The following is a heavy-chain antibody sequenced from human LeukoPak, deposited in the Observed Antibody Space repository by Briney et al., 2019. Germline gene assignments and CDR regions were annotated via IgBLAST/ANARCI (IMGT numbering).Heavy chain of an antibody. Sequence: PGGSLRLSCAASGFTVSSSYMSWVRQAPGKGLEWVSVIYSDGRTYYADSVKGRFTISRDNSKNTLYLQMNSLRVEDTALYYCARGYSNYIAWFDPWGQGTLVTVSS. V-gene: IGHV3-66*02. CDR3: ARGYSNYIAWFDP. CDR1: GFTVSSSY. D-gene: IGHD4-11*01. J-gene: IGHJ5*02. CDR2: IYSDGRT.